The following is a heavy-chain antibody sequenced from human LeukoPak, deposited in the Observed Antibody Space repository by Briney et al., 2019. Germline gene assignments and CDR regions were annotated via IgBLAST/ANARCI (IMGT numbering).Heavy chain of an antibody. Sequence: PGGSLRLSCAASGFTFSGFWMHWVRQPPGKGLVWVSRLNSDWSSISYADSVKGRFTISRDNAKKTLYLQMNSLRAEDTAVYYCASVVGGYYPPVDAFDLWGRGTMVTVSS. CDR3: ASVVGGYYPPVDAFDL. CDR1: GFTFSGFW. V-gene: IGHV3-74*01. D-gene: IGHD3-3*01. CDR2: LNSDWSSI. J-gene: IGHJ3*01.